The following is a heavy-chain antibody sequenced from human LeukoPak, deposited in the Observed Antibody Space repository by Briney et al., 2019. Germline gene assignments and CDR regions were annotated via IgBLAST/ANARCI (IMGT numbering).Heavy chain of an antibody. CDR2: INHSGST. CDR3: ASSYGDYGTTYYYYYYMDV. Sequence: SETLSLTCAVYGGSFSGYYWSWIRQPPGKGLEWIGEINHSGSTNYNPSLKSRVTISVDTSKNQFSLKLSSVTAADTAVYYCASSYGDYGTTYYYYYYMDVWGKGTTVTVSS. CDR1: GGSFSGYY. J-gene: IGHJ6*03. D-gene: IGHD4-17*01. V-gene: IGHV4-34*01.